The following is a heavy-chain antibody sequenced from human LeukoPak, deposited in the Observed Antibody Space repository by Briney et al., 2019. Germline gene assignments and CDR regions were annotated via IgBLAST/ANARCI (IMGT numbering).Heavy chain of an antibody. D-gene: IGHD5-24*01. CDR2: IRGSWGNT. CDR1: EFIFSDYA. Sequence: PGGSLRLSCTASEFIFSDYAMTLVRQAPGKGLELVSAIRGSWGNTFYEDSVKGRFTISRDNSKTALYLQLHKLRAEDTAVYYCAKVSEDGYNYFFDSWGQGTRVTVSS. CDR3: AKVSEDGYNYFFDS. V-gene: IGHV3-23*01. J-gene: IGHJ4*02.